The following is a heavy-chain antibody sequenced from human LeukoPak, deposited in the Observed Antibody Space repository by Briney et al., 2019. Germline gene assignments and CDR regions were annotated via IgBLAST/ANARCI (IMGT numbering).Heavy chain of an antibody. D-gene: IGHD3-9*01. CDR1: GFTFNNYP. J-gene: IGHJ4*02. CDR2: ISGSSNST. V-gene: IGHV3-23*01. CDR3: ATTLDWSYFDS. Sequence: GGSLRLSCAASGFTFNNYPMTWVRQAPGKGLEWVSGISGSSNSTFYADSVKGRFTISRDNSRNTLFLQMNSLRAEDTAVYYCATTLDWSYFDSWGQGTLVTVSS.